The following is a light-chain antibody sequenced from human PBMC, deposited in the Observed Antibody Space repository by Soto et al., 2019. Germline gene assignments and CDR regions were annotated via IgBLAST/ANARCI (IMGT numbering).Light chain of an antibody. V-gene: IGKV3-20*01. CDR3: QQYGRSPLFT. J-gene: IGKJ3*01. Sequence: EIVLTQSPGTLSLSPGERATLSCRASQSVSSSYLAWYQQKPGQAPRLLIYGASSRATGIPDRFSGSGSGTAFTLTISRLEPDDFAVYYCQQYGRSPLFTLGPGTKVDIK. CDR1: QSVSSSY. CDR2: GAS.